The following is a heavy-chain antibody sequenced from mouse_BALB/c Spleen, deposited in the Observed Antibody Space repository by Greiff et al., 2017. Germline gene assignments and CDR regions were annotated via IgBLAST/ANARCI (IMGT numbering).Heavy chain of an antibody. CDR3: DRDGRLRPYYAMDY. D-gene: IGHD2-4*01. CDR1: GFSFTGYG. Sequence: VMLVESGPGLVAPSQTLSITCTASGFSFTGYGVNWVRQPPGKGLEWLGMIWGDGSTDYNSDLKSRLSISKDNSKNQVFIKMNSLQTDDTAKYYWDRDGRLRPYYAMDYWGQGTSVTVSS. V-gene: IGHV2-6-7*01. J-gene: IGHJ4*01. CDR2: IWGDGST.